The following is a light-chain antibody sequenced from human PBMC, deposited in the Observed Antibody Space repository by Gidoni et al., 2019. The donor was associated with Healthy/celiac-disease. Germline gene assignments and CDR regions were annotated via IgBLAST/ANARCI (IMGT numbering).Light chain of an antibody. CDR3: NSRDSSGNHLV. CDR1: SLRSYY. CDR2: GKN. V-gene: IGLV3-19*01. Sequence: SSELTQDPAVSVALGQTVRITCQGDSLRSYYASWYQQKPGQAPVLVIYGKNNRPSGIPDRVSGSSSGNTASLTITGAQAEDEADYYFNSRDSSGNHLVFGGGTKLTVL. J-gene: IGLJ2*01.